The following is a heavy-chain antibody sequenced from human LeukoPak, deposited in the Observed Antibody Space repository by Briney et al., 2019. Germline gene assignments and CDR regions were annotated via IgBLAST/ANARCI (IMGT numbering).Heavy chain of an antibody. CDR1: GGTFSSYA. D-gene: IGHD3-9*01. Sequence: SVKVSCKASGGTFSSYAISWVRQAPGQGLEWMGGIIPIFGTANYAQKFQGRVTITADESTSTAYMERSSLRSEDTAVYYCARGSSPAYDILTGTLPYGMDVWGKGTTVTVSS. CDR3: ARGSSPAYDILTGTLPYGMDV. V-gene: IGHV1-69*13. CDR2: IIPIFGTA. J-gene: IGHJ6*04.